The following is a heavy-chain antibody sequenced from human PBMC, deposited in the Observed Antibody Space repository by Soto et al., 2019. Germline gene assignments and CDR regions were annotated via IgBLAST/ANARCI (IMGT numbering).Heavy chain of an antibody. CDR3: AKDRPPYTMIVVATPEGMDV. Sequence: EVQLLESGGGLVQPGGSLRLSCAASGFTFSSYAMSWVRQAPGKGLEWVSAISGSGGSTYYADSVKGRFTISRDNSKNTLYLQMNSLRAEDTAVYYCAKDRPPYTMIVVATPEGMDVWGQGTTVTVSS. D-gene: IGHD3-22*01. CDR2: ISGSGGST. V-gene: IGHV3-23*01. J-gene: IGHJ6*02. CDR1: GFTFSSYA.